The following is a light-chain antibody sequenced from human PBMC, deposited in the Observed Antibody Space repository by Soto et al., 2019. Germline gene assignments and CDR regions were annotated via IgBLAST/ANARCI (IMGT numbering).Light chain of an antibody. V-gene: IGKV3-20*01. CDR2: GAS. Sequence: EIVLTQSPGTLSLSPGERATLSCRASQSVSSSHLAWYQQKFGQAPRLLIYGASNRATGIPVRFSGSGSGTDFTLTISRLEPEDFAVYYCQPYGSSRTFGQGTKVEIK. CDR1: QSVSSSH. J-gene: IGKJ1*01. CDR3: QPYGSSRT.